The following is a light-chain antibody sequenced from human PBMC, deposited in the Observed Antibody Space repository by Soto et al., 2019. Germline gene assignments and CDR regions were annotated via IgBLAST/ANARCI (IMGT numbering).Light chain of an antibody. V-gene: IGKV3-11*01. J-gene: IGKJ2*01. CDR2: DAS. CDR3: QQRTNWPPYT. CDR1: QSVSIY. Sequence: IVLTQSPATLSLTPGERATLSCRASQSVSIYLAWYQHKPGQAPRVLIYDASNRATGIPARFSGSGSGTDFTLTISSLEPEDVAVYYCQQRTNWPPYTFGQGTKLEIK.